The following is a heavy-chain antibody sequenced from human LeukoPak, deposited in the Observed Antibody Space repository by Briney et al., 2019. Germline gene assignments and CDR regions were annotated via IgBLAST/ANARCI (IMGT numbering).Heavy chain of an antibody. CDR1: GGSFSGYY. D-gene: IGHD3-22*01. CDR3: ARGAPRITMIVVVIKPIVDY. V-gene: IGHV4-34*01. J-gene: IGHJ4*02. Sequence: SETLSLTCAVYGGSFSGYYWSWIRQPPGKGLEWIGEINHSGSTNYNPSLKSRVTISVDTSKNQFSLKLSSVTAADTAVYYCARGAPRITMIVVVIKPIVDYWGQGTLVTVSS. CDR2: INHSGST.